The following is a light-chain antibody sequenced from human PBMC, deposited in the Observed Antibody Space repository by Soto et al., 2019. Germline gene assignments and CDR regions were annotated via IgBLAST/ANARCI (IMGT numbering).Light chain of an antibody. CDR1: QSISSN. Sequence: EIVMTQSPSTLSVSPGERATLSCRAIQSISSNLAWYQQKPGQAPRLLIYDASNRATGIPDRFSGGGSGTDFTLTISRLEPEDFAVYYCQQYGNSPWTFGQGTKVDI. J-gene: IGKJ1*01. CDR2: DAS. CDR3: QQYGNSPWT. V-gene: IGKV3-20*01.